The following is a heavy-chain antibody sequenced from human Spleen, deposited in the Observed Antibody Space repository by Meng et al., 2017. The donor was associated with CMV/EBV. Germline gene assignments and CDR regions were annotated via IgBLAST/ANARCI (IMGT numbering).Heavy chain of an antibody. CDR1: GYTFTRYD. V-gene: IGHV1-8*03. Sequence: ASVQVSCKASGYTFTRYDINWVRQATGQGLEWVGWMNPNSGDTGYAQKFQGRVTITRDTSITTAYMELSSLRSEDTATYYCARVSAGILSDFYFDYWGQGTLVTVSS. J-gene: IGHJ4*02. D-gene: IGHD6-13*01. CDR3: ARVSAGILSDFYFDY. CDR2: MNPNSGDT.